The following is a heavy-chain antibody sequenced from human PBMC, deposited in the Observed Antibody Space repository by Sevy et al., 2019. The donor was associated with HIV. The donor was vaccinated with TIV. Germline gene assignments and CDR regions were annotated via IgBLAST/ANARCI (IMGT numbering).Heavy chain of an antibody. CDR1: GYTFTSYD. Sequence: ASVKVSCKASGYTFTSYDINWVRQATGQGLEWMGWMNPNSGNTDYAQKFQGRVTMTRNTSISTAYMELSSLRSEDKAGYYCARAWVVVGASAFDFWGQGTMVTVSS. CDR2: MNPNSGNT. CDR3: ARAWVVVGASAFDF. D-gene: IGHD1-26*01. J-gene: IGHJ3*01. V-gene: IGHV1-8*01.